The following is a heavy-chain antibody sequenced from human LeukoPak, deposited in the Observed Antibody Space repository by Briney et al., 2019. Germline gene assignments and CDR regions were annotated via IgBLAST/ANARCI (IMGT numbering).Heavy chain of an antibody. J-gene: IGHJ4*02. CDR1: GFTFSSYA. Sequence: GGSLRLSCAASGFTFSSYAMSWVRQAPGKGLEWVSAISGSGGSTYYADSVKGRFTISRDNSKNTPYLQMNSLRAEDTAVYYCAKDGELRYFDWFRFDYWGQGTLVTVSS. V-gene: IGHV3-23*01. CDR3: AKDGELRYFDWFRFDY. D-gene: IGHD3-9*01. CDR2: ISGSGGST.